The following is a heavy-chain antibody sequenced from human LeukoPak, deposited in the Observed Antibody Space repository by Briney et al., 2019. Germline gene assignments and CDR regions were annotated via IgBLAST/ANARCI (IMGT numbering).Heavy chain of an antibody. V-gene: IGHV4-39*07. D-gene: IGHD5-18*01. J-gene: IGHJ4*02. CDR3: ARGRVRDTAMVTYFDY. CDR2: INHSGST. Sequence: SETLSLTCSVSGDSISSSSHYWAWIRQPPGKGLEWIGEINHSGSTNYNPSLKSRVTISVDTSKNQFSLKLSSVTAADTAVYYCARGRVRDTAMVTYFDYWGQGTLVTVSS. CDR1: GDSISSSSHY.